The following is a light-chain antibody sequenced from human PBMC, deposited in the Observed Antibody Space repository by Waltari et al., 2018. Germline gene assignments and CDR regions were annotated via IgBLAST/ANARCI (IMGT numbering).Light chain of an antibody. Sequence: IEVTHSPSSRYASVRDRVTVMCLASESIRNYLNWYQQKPGKAPKLLIYTASSLQSGVPSRFSGSGSGTDFTLTISTLQHEDVAAYYCQQNYSIPLTFGGGTKVEIK. J-gene: IGKJ4*01. CDR1: ESIRNY. V-gene: IGKV1-39*01. CDR3: QQNYSIPLT. CDR2: TAS.